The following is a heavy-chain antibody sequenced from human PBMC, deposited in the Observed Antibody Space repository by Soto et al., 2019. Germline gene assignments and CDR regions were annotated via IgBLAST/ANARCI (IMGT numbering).Heavy chain of an antibody. CDR3: ASGIQLWLRRINNGYSG. CDR1: GGTFSTYA. Sequence: QVQLVQSGAEVKKPESSVKVSCKAPGGTFSTYAISWVRQAPGQGLEWMGGNIPMFGTANYAQRFQDRVTITADESTNTVYIELSSLRSEDTAVYFCASGIQLWLRRINNGYSGWGQGTLVTVSS. CDR2: NIPMFGTA. V-gene: IGHV1-69*12. J-gene: IGHJ4*02. D-gene: IGHD5-18*01.